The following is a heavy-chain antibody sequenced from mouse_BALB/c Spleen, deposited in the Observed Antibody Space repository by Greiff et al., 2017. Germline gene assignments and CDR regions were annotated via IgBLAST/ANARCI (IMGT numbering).Heavy chain of an antibody. CDR3: ARSGYYSLYDYAMDY. V-gene: IGHV14-3*02. D-gene: IGHD2-12*01. CDR1: GFNIKDTY. Sequence: DVKLVESGAELVKPGASVKLSCTASGFNIKDTYMHWVKQRPEQGLEWIGRIDPANGNTKYDPKFQGKATITADTSSNTAYLQLSSLTSEDTAVYYCARSGYYSLYDYAMDYWGQGTSVTVSS. J-gene: IGHJ4*01. CDR2: IDPANGNT.